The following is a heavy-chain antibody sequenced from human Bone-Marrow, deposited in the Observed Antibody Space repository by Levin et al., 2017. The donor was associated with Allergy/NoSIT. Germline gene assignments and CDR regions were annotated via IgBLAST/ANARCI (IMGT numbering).Heavy chain of an antibody. CDR1: GFTFSTFA. CDR3: AKEDYQLPTYGVDV. Sequence: SCVGSGFTFSTFALSWVRQAPGKGLEWVAGISGSGFTTYYTDSVKGRFTISRDNSKNTVYLQMYSLRAEDTALYYCAKEDYQLPTYGVDVWGHGTTVSVSS. D-gene: IGHD2-2*01. CDR2: ISGSGFTT. V-gene: IGHV3-23*01. J-gene: IGHJ6*02.